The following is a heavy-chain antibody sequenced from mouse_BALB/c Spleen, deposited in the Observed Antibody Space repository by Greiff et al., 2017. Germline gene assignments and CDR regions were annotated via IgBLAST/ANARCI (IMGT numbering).Heavy chain of an antibody. V-gene: IGHV5-6-5*01. CDR3: ARVYGNYYAMDY. J-gene: IGHJ4*01. CDR2: ISSGGST. CDR1: GFTFSSYA. D-gene: IGHD2-1*01. Sequence: EVMLVESGGGLVKPGGSLKLSCAASGFTFSSYAMSWVRQTPEKRLEWVASISSGGSTYYPDSVKGRFTISRDNARNILYLQMSSLRSEDTAMYYCARVYGNYYAMDYWGQGTSVTVSS.